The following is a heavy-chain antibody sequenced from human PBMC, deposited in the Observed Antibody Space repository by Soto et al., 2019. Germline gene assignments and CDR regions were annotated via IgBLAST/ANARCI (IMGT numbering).Heavy chain of an antibody. D-gene: IGHD2-2*01. CDR1: GGSFSGYY. Sequence: SETLSLTCAVYGGSFSGYYWSWIRQPPGKGLEWIGEINHSGSTNYNPSLKSRVTISVDTSKNQFSLKLSSVTAADTAVYYCARHAIVVVPASFDPWGQGTLVTVSS. CDR3: ARHAIVVVPASFDP. V-gene: IGHV4-34*01. J-gene: IGHJ5*02. CDR2: INHSGST.